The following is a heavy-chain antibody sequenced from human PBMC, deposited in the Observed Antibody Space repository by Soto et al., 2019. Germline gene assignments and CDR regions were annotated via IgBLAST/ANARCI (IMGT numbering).Heavy chain of an antibody. J-gene: IGHJ4*02. CDR2: IIPILGIA. D-gene: IGHD3-10*01. CDR3: ASHYYGSGSYYPGSFDY. CDR1: GGTFSSYT. V-gene: IGHV1-69*02. Sequence: QVQLVQSGAEVKKPGSSVKVSCKASGGTFSSYTISWVRQAPGQGLEWMGRIIPILGIANYAQKFQGRVTITADKSPSTAYMELSSLRSEDTAVYYCASHYYGSGSYYPGSFDYWGQGTLVTVSS.